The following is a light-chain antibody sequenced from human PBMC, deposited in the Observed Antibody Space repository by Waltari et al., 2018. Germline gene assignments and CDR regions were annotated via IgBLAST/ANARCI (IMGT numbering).Light chain of an antibody. CDR1: QSISSY. V-gene: IGKV1-39*01. CDR3: QQSYSTLLT. J-gene: IGKJ4*01. Sequence: DIQMNQSPSSLSASVGDRVTITCRASQSISSYLNWYQQKPGKAPKLLIYAASSLQSGVPSRFSGSGSGTAFTLTISSLQPEDFATYYCQQSYSTLLTFGGGTKVEIK. CDR2: AAS.